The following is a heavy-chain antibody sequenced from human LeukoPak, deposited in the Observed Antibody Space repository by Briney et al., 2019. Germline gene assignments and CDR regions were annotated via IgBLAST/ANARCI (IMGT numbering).Heavy chain of an antibody. D-gene: IGHD1-26*01. CDR2: ISDSGDNP. CDR3: AKDRGGSYFDFDF. CDR1: GFSFSDHA. J-gene: IGHJ4*02. V-gene: IGHV3-23*01. Sequence: GGSLRLSCAASGFSFSDHAMSWVRQAPGKGLEWVSAISDSGDNPYYADSVKGRFTISRDNSENTLSLQMYSLRAEDTAVYYCAKDRGGSYFDFDFWGRGTLVTVSS.